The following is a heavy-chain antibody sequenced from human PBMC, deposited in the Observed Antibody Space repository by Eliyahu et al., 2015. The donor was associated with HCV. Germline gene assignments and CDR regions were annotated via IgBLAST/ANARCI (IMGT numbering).Heavy chain of an antibody. J-gene: IGHJ4*02. D-gene: IGHD1-14*01. CDR1: GFTFSSYP. Sequence: EVQLVESGGGLVQPGGSLRLSCSASGFTFSSYPMHWVRQAPGKGLEDVSSISSNGVTTYYADSVKGRFIISRDNSKDTQNTLYLQMSSLRPEDTAVYYCVKASVLGKIAEWGQGTLVTVSS. CDR2: ISSNGVTT. V-gene: IGHV3-64D*06. CDR3: VKASVLGKIAE.